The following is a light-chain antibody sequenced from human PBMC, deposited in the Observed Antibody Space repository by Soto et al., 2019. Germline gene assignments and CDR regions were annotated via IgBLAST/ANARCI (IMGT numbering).Light chain of an antibody. V-gene: IGKV3-20*01. CDR3: QQYGKLPVT. CDR1: QTVDNY. CDR2: GAS. Sequence: VVLTQSPATLSLSPGERATLSCRASQTVDNYLAWYQQRPGQAPRLLIYGASNRATGSPDRISGSGSGTEFTLTISRLEPEDFAVYYCQQYGKLPVTFGGGTKVDIK. J-gene: IGKJ4*01.